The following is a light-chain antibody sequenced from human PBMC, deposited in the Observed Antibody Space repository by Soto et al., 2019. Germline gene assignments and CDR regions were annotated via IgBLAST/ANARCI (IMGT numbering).Light chain of an antibody. Sequence: IVLTQSPGTLSLSPGERATLSCRASQSVRSTYLAWYQQRPGQAPRLLIYGASSRATGIPDRLSGSGSGTDFTLTISRLEPEDSAVYYCHQYSSSRKTFGQGTKVELK. CDR3: HQYSSSRKT. CDR1: QSVRSTY. J-gene: IGKJ1*01. V-gene: IGKV3-20*01. CDR2: GAS.